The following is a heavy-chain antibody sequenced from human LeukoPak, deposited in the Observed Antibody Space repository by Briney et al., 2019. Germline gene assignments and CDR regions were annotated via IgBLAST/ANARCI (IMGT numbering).Heavy chain of an antibody. J-gene: IGHJ5*02. CDR3: ARQPRQQLVWNWFDP. V-gene: IGHV3-30-3*01. CDR1: RFTFSSYA. Sequence: GGSLRLSCAASRFTFSSYAMHWVRQAPGKGLDGVAVISYDGSNKYYADSVKGRFTISRDNSKNTLYLQMNSLRAEDTAVYYCARQPRQQLVWNWFDPWGQGTLVTVSS. D-gene: IGHD6-13*01. CDR2: ISYDGSNK.